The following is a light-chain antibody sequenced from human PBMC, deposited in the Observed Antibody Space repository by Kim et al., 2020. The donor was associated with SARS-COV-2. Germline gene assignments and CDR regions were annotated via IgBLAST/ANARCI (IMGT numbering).Light chain of an antibody. CDR1: QGISSY. V-gene: IGKV1-8*01. CDR3: QQYYSYPLT. Sequence: ASTRDRVTSTCRASQGISSYLAWYQQKPGKDPKLLIYAASTLQSGVPSRFSGSGSGTDFTLTISCLQSEDFATYYCQQYYSYPLTFGGGTKVDIK. J-gene: IGKJ4*01. CDR2: AAS.